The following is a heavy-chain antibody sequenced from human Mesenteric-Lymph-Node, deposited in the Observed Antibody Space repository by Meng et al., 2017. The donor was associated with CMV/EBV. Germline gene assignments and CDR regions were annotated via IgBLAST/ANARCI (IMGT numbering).Heavy chain of an antibody. J-gene: IGHJ4*02. Sequence: GESLKISCAVSGFTVNDNYMTWVRQAPGKGLEWVAVTYLGSSTYHADSVKGRFTISRDNARKSLYLQMNSLRAEDTALYYCAREKGSSNCYDYWGQGTLVTVSS. D-gene: IGHD1-1*01. CDR1: GFTVNDNY. CDR3: AREKGSSNCYDY. V-gene: IGHV3-66*01. CDR2: TYLGSST.